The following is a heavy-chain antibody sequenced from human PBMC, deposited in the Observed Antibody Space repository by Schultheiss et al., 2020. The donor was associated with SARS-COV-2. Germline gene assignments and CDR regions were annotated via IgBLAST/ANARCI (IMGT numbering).Heavy chain of an antibody. V-gene: IGHV3-66*01. CDR3: AREPTGIAAAEYYYYYYMDV. D-gene: IGHD6-13*01. Sequence: GESLKISCAASGFTVSSNYMSWVRQAPGKGLEWVSVIYSGGSTYYADSVKGRFTISRDNSKNTLYLQMNSLRAEDTAVYYCAREPTGIAAAEYYYYYYMDVWGKGTTVTVSS. J-gene: IGHJ6*03. CDR1: GFTVSSNY. CDR2: IYSGGST.